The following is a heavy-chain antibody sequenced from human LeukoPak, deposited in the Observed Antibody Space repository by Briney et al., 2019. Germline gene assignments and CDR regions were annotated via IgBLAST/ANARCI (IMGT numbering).Heavy chain of an antibody. CDR3: ARHGGGYSYDY. Sequence: PSETLSLTWTVSGGSISRYYWSWVRQPPGKGRELLGYIYDSGSTNYNPSLKSRVTISVDTPKNQFSLKLSSVTAADTAVYYCARHGGGYSYDYWGQGTLVTVSS. J-gene: IGHJ4*02. CDR1: GGSISRYY. CDR2: IYDSGST. D-gene: IGHD5-18*01. V-gene: IGHV4-59*01.